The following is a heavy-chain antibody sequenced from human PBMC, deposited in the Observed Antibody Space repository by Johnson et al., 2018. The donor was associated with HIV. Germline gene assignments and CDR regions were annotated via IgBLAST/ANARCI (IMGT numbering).Heavy chain of an antibody. J-gene: IGHJ3*01. Sequence: QMLLVESGGGVVQPGGSLRLSCAASGFTFSSYAMHWVRQAPGKGLEWVAVISYDGSNKYYADSVKGRFTISRDNSKNTLYLQMKSLRPEDTSIYYCAKDDNLGVWYSDAFDVWGQGTVVTVSS. V-gene: IGHV3-30-3*02. CDR3: AKDDNLGVWYSDAFDV. CDR2: ISYDGSNK. CDR1: GFTFSSYA. D-gene: IGHD6-19*01.